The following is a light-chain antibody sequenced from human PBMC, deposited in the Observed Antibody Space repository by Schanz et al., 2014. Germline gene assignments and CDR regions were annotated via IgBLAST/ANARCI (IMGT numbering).Light chain of an antibody. CDR2: DAS. CDR1: EPTATNF. V-gene: IGKV3-20*01. CDR3: QYYGSSFWT. Sequence: ESVLTQSPDTLSVSPGERATLSCRASEPTATNFFAWYQKKPGQAPRLLIFDASTRAAGIPDRFSGSGSVTDFTLTISRVEPEDFAVYYCQYYGSSFWTFGQGTKVEIK. J-gene: IGKJ1*01.